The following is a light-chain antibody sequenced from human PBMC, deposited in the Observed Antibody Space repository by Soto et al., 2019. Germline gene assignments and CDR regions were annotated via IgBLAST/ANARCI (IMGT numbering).Light chain of an antibody. CDR1: QSISSY. Sequence: SQMTQSPSCLSASVGDRVTITCRASQSISSYLNWYQQKPGKAPKLLIYAASSLQSGVPSRFSGSGSGTDFTLTISSLQPEDFATYYCLQDYNYPWTFGQGTKADIK. CDR3: LQDYNYPWT. V-gene: IGKV1-6*01. CDR2: AAS. J-gene: IGKJ1*01.